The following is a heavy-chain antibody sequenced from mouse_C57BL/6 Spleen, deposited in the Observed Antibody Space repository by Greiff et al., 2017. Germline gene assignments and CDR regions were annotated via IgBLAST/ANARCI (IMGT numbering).Heavy chain of an antibody. V-gene: IGHV1-26*01. CDR3: ARAYYSNYGFDY. D-gene: IGHD2-5*01. Sequence: EVQLQQSGPELVKPGASVKISCKASGYTFTDYYMNWVKQSHGKSLEWIGDLNPNTGGTSYNQKFKGKATLTVDKSSSTAYMELRSLTSEDSAVYYCARAYYSNYGFDYWGQGTTLTVSS. J-gene: IGHJ2*01. CDR2: LNPNTGGT. CDR1: GYTFTDYY.